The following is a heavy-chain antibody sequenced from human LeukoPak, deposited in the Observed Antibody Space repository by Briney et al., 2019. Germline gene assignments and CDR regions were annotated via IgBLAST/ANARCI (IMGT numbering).Heavy chain of an antibody. D-gene: IGHD3-22*01. CDR3: ARRWGYYYDSNGFINYEYYFNY. V-gene: IGHV4-34*01. CDR1: GGSISGYY. CDR2: INHSGST. Sequence: PSETLSLTCTVSGGSISGYYWSWVRQPPGKGLEWIGEINHSGSTNYNPSLKSRVTISIDTSKNQFSLKLSSVTAADTAVYYCARRWGYYYDSNGFINYEYYFNYWGQGTLVTVSS. J-gene: IGHJ4*02.